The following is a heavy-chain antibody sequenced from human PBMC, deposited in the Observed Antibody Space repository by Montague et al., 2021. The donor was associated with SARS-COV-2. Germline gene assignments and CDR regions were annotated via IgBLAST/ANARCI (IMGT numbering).Heavy chain of an antibody. J-gene: IGHJ6*02. D-gene: IGHD3-9*01. V-gene: IGHV4-61*02. CDR3: ARDTRPNFAYYDILAGDYYYYGIDV. CDR2: ISTSGNT. Sequence: TLSLTCTVSGGSINSGSYYWGWIRQAAGKGLEWIGRISTSGNTKYNTSLKSRVTISVDASQNQFSLKMYSVTAADTAVDYCARDTRPNFAYYDILAGDYYYYGIDVWGQGTTVTVSS. CDR1: GGSINSGSYY.